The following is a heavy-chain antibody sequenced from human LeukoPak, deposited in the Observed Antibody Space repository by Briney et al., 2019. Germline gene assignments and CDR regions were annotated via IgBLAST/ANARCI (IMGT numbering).Heavy chain of an antibody. CDR1: RFTFSSYA. CDR3: ARDRIVGATPLYYFDY. Sequence: GGSLRLSCAASRFTFSSYAMSWVRQAPGKGLEWVSGISGSGGSTNYADSVKGRFTISRDNSKNTLYLQMNSLRAEDTAVYYCARDRIVGATPLYYFDYWGQGTLVTVSS. J-gene: IGHJ4*02. CDR2: ISGSGGST. V-gene: IGHV3-23*01. D-gene: IGHD1-26*01.